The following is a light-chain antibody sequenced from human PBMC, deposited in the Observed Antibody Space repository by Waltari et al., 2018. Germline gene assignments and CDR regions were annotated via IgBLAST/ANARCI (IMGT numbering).Light chain of an antibody. CDR1: SSTIGINT. CDR2: NDD. CDR3: AAWDDTLKGL. V-gene: IGLV1-44*01. Sequence: QSVLTQPPSASGAPGQRVTITCSIGSSTIGINTVNWYQQFPGTAPQLLMFNDDQRASGVPGRFSGSRSVTSASLAISGLQSEDEATYYCAAWDDTLKGLFGGGTTLTVL. J-gene: IGLJ3*02.